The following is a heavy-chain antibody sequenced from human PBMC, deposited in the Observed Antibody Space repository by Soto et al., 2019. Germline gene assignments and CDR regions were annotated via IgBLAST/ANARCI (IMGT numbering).Heavy chain of an antibody. CDR3: TRLDISSPSPFDY. Sequence: SETLSLTCTVSGGSISSGGYYWSWIRQHPGKGLEWIGYIYYSGSTYYNPSLKSRVTISVDTSKNQFSLKLSSVTAADTAVYYCTRLDISSPSPFDYWGQGTLVTVSS. CDR2: IYYSGST. CDR1: GGSISSGGYY. V-gene: IGHV4-31*03. D-gene: IGHD6-6*01. J-gene: IGHJ4*02.